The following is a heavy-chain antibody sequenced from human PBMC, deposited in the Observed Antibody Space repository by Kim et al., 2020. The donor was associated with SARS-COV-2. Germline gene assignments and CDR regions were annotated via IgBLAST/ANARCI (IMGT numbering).Heavy chain of an antibody. V-gene: IGHV3-30*18. CDR2: ISYDGSNK. CDR3: AKGSPLYGDYYYYGMDV. Sequence: GGSLRLSCAASGFTFSSYGMHWVRQAPGKGLEWVAVISYDGSNKYYADSVKGRFTISRDNSKNTLYLQMNSLRAEDTAVYYCAKGSPLYGDYYYYGMDVWGQGTTVTVSS. D-gene: IGHD4-17*01. J-gene: IGHJ6*02. CDR1: GFTFSSYG.